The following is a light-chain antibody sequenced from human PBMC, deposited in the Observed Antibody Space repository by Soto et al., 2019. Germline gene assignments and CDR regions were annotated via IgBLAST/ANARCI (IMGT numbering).Light chain of an antibody. Sequence: DIQMTQSPSTLSESVGDRVTITCRASQSINSWLAWYQQKPGKAPKLLIYGASSLESGVPSKFSGSGSVTEFTLTIYSLHPDDFATYYCQQYSSSSPTFGQGTKLEIK. CDR1: QSINSW. V-gene: IGKV1-5*01. J-gene: IGKJ2*01. CDR3: QQYSSSSPT. CDR2: GAS.